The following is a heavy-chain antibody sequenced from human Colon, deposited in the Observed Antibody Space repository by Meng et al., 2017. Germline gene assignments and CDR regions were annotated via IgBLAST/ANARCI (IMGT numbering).Heavy chain of an antibody. CDR2: ISAYNGNT. CDR3: ARDHVSPRGGIAAERFDY. V-gene: IGHV1-18*01. D-gene: IGHD6-13*01. CDR1: GYTFTSYG. J-gene: IGHJ4*02. Sequence: ASVKVSCKASGYTFTSYGISWVRQAPGQGLEWMGWISAYNGNTNYAQKLQGRVTMTADTSTSTAYMELRSLRSDDTAVYYCARDHVSPRGGIAAERFDYWGQGTLVTVSS.